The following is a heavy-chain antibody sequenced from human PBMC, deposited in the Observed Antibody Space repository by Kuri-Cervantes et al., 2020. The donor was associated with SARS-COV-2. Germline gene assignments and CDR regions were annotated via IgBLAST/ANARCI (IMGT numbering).Heavy chain of an antibody. CDR3: AREGSGWYGEDYYYYVMDV. J-gene: IGHJ6*02. Sequence: ESLKISCTVSGGSISSYYWSWIRQPPGKGLEWIGYIYYSGSTNYNPSLKSRVTISVDTSKNQFSLKLSSVTAADTAVYYCAREGSGWYGEDYYYYVMDVWGQGTTVTVSS. CDR1: GGSISSYY. V-gene: IGHV4-59*01. CDR2: IYYSGST. D-gene: IGHD6-19*01.